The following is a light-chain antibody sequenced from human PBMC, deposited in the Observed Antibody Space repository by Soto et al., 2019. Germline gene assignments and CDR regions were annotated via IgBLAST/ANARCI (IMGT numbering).Light chain of an antibody. J-gene: IGKJ1*01. CDR2: DAS. CDR1: QSVSSY. CDR3: QQRSNWPRAWT. Sequence: EIVLTQSPATLSLSPGERATLSCRASQSVSSYLAWYQQKPGQAPRLLIYDASNRATGIPARFRGSGSGTDFTLTISSLEPEDFAVYYCQQRSNWPRAWTFGQGTKVEIK. V-gene: IGKV3-11*01.